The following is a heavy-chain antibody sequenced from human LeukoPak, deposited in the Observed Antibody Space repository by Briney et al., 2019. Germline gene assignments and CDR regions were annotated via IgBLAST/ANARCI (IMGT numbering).Heavy chain of an antibody. J-gene: IGHJ4*02. CDR1: GFTFDDYA. Sequence: GGSLRLSCAASGFTFDDYAMHWVRQAPGKGLEWVSGISWNSGSIGYADSAKGRFTISRDNAKNSLYLQMNSLRAEDTALYYCAKGTDNWNSPLDYWGQGTLVTVSS. CDR2: ISWNSGSI. CDR3: AKGTDNWNSPLDY. V-gene: IGHV3-9*01. D-gene: IGHD1-7*01.